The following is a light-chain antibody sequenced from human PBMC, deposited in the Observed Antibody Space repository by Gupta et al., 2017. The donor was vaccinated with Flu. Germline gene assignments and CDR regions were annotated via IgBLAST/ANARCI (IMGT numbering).Light chain of an antibody. CDR2: RAS. CDR1: QSINNY. V-gene: IGKV1-39*01. J-gene: IGKJ3*01. CDR3: QQTHSNPLLT. Sequence: SSLYASVGDRGTITCRASQSINNYLNWYKKKPGEAPKLLVYRASSWQSGVTSRFSGSGYGTDVTLTISSRQPEDCARYSCQQTHSNPLLTFGPGTKVDIK.